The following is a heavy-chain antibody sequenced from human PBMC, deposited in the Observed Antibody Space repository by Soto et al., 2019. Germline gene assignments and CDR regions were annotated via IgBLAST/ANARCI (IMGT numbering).Heavy chain of an antibody. Sequence: GGSLRLSCVASGFTFNAFSLHWVRQAPGKGLEWVCLINWDGTTTYYADSVRGRFTVSRDNRKKSLYLQLNSLRPEDTAFYYCAKEMSTIYFDSWGQGALVTVSS. CDR2: INWDGTTT. CDR3: AKEMSTIYFDS. V-gene: IGHV3-43*01. D-gene: IGHD1-1*01. CDR1: GFTFNAFS. J-gene: IGHJ4*02.